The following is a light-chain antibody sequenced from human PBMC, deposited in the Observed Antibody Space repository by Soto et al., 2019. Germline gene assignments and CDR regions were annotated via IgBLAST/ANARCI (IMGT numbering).Light chain of an antibody. CDR3: PQSYSTPPT. Sequence: DIQMTQSPSSLSASVGDRVTITCRASQSISNYLNWYQQKPGKAPKLLIYAASSLQSGVPSRFSGSGSGTDYTLTISSLQPEDFATYYCPQSYSTPPTFGQGTKVEIK. CDR1: QSISNY. CDR2: AAS. V-gene: IGKV1-39*01. J-gene: IGKJ1*01.